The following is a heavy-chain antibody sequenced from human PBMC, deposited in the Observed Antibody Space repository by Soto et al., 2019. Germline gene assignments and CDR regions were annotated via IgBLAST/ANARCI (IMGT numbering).Heavy chain of an antibody. V-gene: IGHV4-39*01. D-gene: IGHD2-15*01. Sequence: SETLSLTCTVSGGSISSSSYYWGWIRQPPGKGLEWIGSIYYIGSTYYNPSLKSRVTISVDTSKNQFSLKLSSVTAADTAVYYCARHEAGGYCSGGSCYLYYYYGMDVWGQGTTVT. CDR2: IYYIGST. CDR1: GGSISSSSYY. CDR3: ARHEAGGYCSGGSCYLYYYYGMDV. J-gene: IGHJ6*02.